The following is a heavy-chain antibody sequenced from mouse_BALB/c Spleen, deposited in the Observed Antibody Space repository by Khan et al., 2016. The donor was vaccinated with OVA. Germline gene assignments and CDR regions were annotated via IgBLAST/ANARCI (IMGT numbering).Heavy chain of an antibody. CDR2: IWTGGST. V-gene: IGHV2-9*02. Sequence: QVQLKQSGPGLVAPSQSLSITCTVSGFSLTSYGVHWVRQPPGKGLEWLGVIWTGGSTTYNSALMSRLSITQYNSKSQVFLKMTRLQTDDAAMYYWARYDGNDGWDFDVWGAGTTVTVSS. J-gene: IGHJ1*01. D-gene: IGHD2-2*01. CDR1: GFSLTSYG. CDR3: ARYDGNDGWDFDV.